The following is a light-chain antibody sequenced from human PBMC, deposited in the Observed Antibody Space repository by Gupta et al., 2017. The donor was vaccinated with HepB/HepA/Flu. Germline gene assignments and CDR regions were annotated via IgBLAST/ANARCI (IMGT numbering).Light chain of an antibody. CDR3: QQSFSTPPTLV. CDR1: QTFSTY. Sequence: DIQMTQSPSSLSASVGDRVTITCRASQTFSTYFNWYQQKPGKAPKLLIYATSTLQSGVPSRFSGSGSGTDFTLTISSLQPEDFATYYCQQSFSTPPTLVFGGGTKVEIK. CDR2: ATS. V-gene: IGKV1-39*01. J-gene: IGKJ4*01.